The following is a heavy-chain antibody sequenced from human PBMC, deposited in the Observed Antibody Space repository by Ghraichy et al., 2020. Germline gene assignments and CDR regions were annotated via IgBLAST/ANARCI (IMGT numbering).Heavy chain of an antibody. CDR1: GFTFSDYN. CDR3: ARDASSSRYDY. Sequence: GGSLRLSCAASGFTFSDYNMSWIRQAPGKGLEWVSYISSSSSYTNYADSVKGRFTISRDNAKNSLYLQMNSLRAEDTAVYYCARDASSSRYDYWGQGTLVAVSS. J-gene: IGHJ4*02. CDR2: ISSSSSYT. V-gene: IGHV3-11*06. D-gene: IGHD6-13*01.